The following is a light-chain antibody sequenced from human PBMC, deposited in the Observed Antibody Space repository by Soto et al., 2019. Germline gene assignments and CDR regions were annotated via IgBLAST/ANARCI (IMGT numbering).Light chain of an antibody. CDR3: SSYTSSSTLV. Sequence: QSALTQPASVSGSPGQSITISCTGTSSDVGGYNYVSWYQQHPGKAPKLMIYDVSNRPSGVSNRFSGSKSGNTASLTISGLHAEDEADYYCSSYTSSSTLVFGGGTQLTVL. J-gene: IGLJ7*01. V-gene: IGLV2-14*01. CDR2: DVS. CDR1: SSDVGGYNY.